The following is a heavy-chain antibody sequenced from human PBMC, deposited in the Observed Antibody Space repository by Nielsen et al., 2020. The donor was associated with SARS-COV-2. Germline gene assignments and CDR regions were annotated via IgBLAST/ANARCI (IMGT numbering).Heavy chain of an antibody. Sequence: SETLSLTCTVSGGSISSYYWSWIRQPPGKGLEWIGYIYYSGSTNYNPSLKSRVTISVDTSKNQFSLKLSSVTAADTAVYYCARSFCSGGSCYSGLRADAFDIWGQGTMVTVSS. V-gene: IGHV4-59*01. CDR1: GGSISSYY. CDR2: IYYSGST. J-gene: IGHJ3*02. D-gene: IGHD2-15*01. CDR3: ARSFCSGGSCYSGLRADAFDI.